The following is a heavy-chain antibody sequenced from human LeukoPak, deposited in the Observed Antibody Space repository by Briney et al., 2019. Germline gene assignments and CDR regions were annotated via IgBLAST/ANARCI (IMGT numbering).Heavy chain of an antibody. D-gene: IGHD2-2*01. V-gene: IGHV4-61*02. CDR2: IYTSGST. J-gene: IGHJ3*02. Sequence: PSETLSLTCTVSGGSISSCSYYWSWIRPPAGKGLEWIGRIYTSGSTNYNPSLKSRVTLSVDTSKNQFSLKLSSVTAADTAVYYCARGPPMCSSTSCFPDAFDIWGQGTMVTVSS. CDR3: ARGPPMCSSTSCFPDAFDI. CDR1: GGSISSCSYY.